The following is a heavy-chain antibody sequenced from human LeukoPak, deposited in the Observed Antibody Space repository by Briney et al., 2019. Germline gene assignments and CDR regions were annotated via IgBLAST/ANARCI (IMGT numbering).Heavy chain of an antibody. CDR2: ISSSGSST. V-gene: IGHV3-23*01. J-gene: IGHJ4*02. CDR1: GFTFRSYA. D-gene: IGHD2-15*01. Sequence: GGSLRLSCAASGFTFRSYAMNWVRQAPGKGLEWDSTISSSGSSTYYADSVKGRFTISRVNSKNTLYLQMNSLRAEDTAEYYCAKDGPASWGYFDYWGQGTVATVSS. CDR3: AKDGPASWGYFDY.